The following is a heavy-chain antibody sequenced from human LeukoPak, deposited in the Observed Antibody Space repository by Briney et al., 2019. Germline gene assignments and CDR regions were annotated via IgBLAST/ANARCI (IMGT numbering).Heavy chain of an antibody. CDR3: ASRLGSAGYFDY. J-gene: IGHJ4*02. CDR1: GGSISSGDYY. V-gene: IGHV4-30-4*08. CDR2: IYYSGST. Sequence: SETLSLTCTVSGGSISSGDYYWSWIRQPPGKGREWIGYIYYSGSTYYNPSLKSRVTISVDTSKNQFSLKLSSVTAADTAVYYCASRLGSAGYFDYWGQGTLVTVSS. D-gene: IGHD4-11*01.